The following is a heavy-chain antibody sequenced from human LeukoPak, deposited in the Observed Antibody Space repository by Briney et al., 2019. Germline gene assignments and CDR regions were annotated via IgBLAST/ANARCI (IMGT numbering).Heavy chain of an antibody. CDR1: GFTFSSYG. D-gene: IGHD3-10*01. CDR3: AKDMVRGGGAGYFDY. Sequence: GGSLRLSCAASGFTFSSYGMHWVRQAPGKGLEWVAFIRYDGSNKYYADSVKGRFTISRDNSKNTLYLQMNSLRAEDTAVYYCAKDMVRGGGAGYFDYWGQGTLVTVSS. CDR2: IRYDGSNK. V-gene: IGHV3-30*02. J-gene: IGHJ4*02.